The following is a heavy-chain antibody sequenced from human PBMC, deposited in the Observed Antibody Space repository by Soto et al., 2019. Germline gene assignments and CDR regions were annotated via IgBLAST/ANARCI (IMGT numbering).Heavy chain of an antibody. CDR1: GFTFSSYA. CDR3: ARELVEGSSGWYQLDY. V-gene: IGHV3-30-3*01. J-gene: IGHJ4*02. D-gene: IGHD6-19*01. Sequence: QVQLVESGGGVVQPGRSLRLSCAASGFTFSSYAMHWVRQAPGKGLEWVAVISYDGSNKYYADSVKGRFTISRDNSKNKLYLQMNSLRAEDTAVYYCARELVEGSSGWYQLDYWGQGTLVTVSS. CDR2: ISYDGSNK.